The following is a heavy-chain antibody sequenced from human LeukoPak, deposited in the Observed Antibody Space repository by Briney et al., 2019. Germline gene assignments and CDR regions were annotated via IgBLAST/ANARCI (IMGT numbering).Heavy chain of an antibody. D-gene: IGHD2-2*03. V-gene: IGHV3-9*01. J-gene: IGHJ2*01. Sequence: GGSLRLSCAASGFSFDDYAMHWVRQAPGKGLEWVSSISWNRGRIGYADSVKGRFTISRDNARNSLYMQMNSLRVEDTALYYCAKDSRRQKLDWYFDLWGRSTLVTVSS. CDR1: GFSFDDYA. CDR3: AKDSRRQKLDWYFDL. CDR2: ISWNRGRI.